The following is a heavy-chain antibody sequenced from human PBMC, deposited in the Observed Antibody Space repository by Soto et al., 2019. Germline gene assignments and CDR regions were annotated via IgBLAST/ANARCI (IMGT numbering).Heavy chain of an antibody. V-gene: IGHV1-2*04. CDR3: ARGHSTDCSNGVCSFFYNHEMDV. D-gene: IGHD2-8*01. CDR1: GYTFISYS. CDR2: INPKSGGT. J-gene: IGHJ6*02. Sequence: QVQLVQSGAEVKKSGASVKVSCKASGYTFISYSISWVRQAPGQGLEWLGRINPKSGGTSTAQKFQGWVTMTRDRSISTVYMELTRLRSDDTAVYFCARGHSTDCSNGVCSFFYNHEMDVWGQGTTVTVSS.